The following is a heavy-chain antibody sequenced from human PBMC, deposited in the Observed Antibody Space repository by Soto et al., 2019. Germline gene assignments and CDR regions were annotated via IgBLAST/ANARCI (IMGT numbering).Heavy chain of an antibody. CDR1: GYNFASYW. CDR2: IYPRDSDT. J-gene: IGHJ6*02. Sequence: GESLKISCKDSGYNFASYWIGWVRQMPGKGLEWMGSIYPRDSDTRYSPSFQGQVTISADKSISTAYLQWSSLKASDTAMYYCARLGASGSTSPAFYYNALDVWGQGTTVTVPS. CDR3: ARLGASGSTSPAFYYNALDV. V-gene: IGHV5-51*01. D-gene: IGHD2-15*01.